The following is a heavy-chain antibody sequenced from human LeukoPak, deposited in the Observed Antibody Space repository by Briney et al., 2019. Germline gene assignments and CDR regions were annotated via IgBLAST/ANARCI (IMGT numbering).Heavy chain of an antibody. Sequence: SETLSLTCAVYGGSFSGYYWSWIRQPPGKGLEWIGEINHSGSTNYNPSLKSRVTISVDTSKSQFSLKLSSVTAADTAVYYCVSSGGDLQHWGQGTLVTVSS. V-gene: IGHV4-34*01. D-gene: IGHD2-21*02. CDR3: VSSGGDLQH. CDR1: GGSFSGYY. J-gene: IGHJ1*01. CDR2: INHSGST.